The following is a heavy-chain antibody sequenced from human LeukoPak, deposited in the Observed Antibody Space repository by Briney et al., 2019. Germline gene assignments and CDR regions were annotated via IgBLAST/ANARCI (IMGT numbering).Heavy chain of an antibody. J-gene: IGHJ4*02. D-gene: IGHD6-19*01. CDR2: IWYDGRNK. Sequence: GGSLRLSCAASGFTFSSYGMHWVRQAPGKGLEWVAVIWYDGRNKHYADSVKGRFTISRDNARNTLFLQMNSLRAEDTAVYYCTTEGVAGPTKFEYWGQGTLVTVSS. CDR3: TTEGVAGPTKFEY. V-gene: IGHV3-33*01. CDR1: GFTFSSYG.